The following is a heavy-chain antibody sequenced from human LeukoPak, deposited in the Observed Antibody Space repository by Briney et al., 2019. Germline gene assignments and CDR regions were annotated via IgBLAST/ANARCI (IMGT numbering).Heavy chain of an antibody. D-gene: IGHD3-22*01. Sequence: SETLSLTCAVYGGSFSGYYWSWIRQPPGKGLEWIGCIYYSGSTNYNPSLKSRVTISVDTSKNQFSLKLSSVTAADTAVYYCARSSPSGYYRDYYYYGMDVWGRGTTVTVSS. CDR1: GGSFSGYY. J-gene: IGHJ6*02. CDR2: IYYSGST. CDR3: ARSSPSGYYRDYYYYGMDV. V-gene: IGHV4-59*08.